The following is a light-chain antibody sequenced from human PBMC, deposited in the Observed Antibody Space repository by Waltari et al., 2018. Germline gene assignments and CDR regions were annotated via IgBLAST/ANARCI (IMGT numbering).Light chain of an antibody. V-gene: IGKV3D-11*02. CDR1: QSVSSY. CDR3: QQRSNWPGVT. Sequence: EIVLTQSPATLSLSPGVRATLPCRASQSVSSYLAWYQQKPGQAPRLLIYDASTRATGIPARFSGSGPGTDFTLTISSLEPEDFAVYYCQQRSNWPGVTFGGGTKVEIK. J-gene: IGKJ4*01. CDR2: DAS.